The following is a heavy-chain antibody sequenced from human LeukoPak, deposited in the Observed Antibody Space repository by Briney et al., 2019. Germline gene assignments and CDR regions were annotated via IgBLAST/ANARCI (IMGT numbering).Heavy chain of an antibody. J-gene: IGHJ4*02. CDR3: AKSHRAIFGVVIMHYFDY. D-gene: IGHD3-3*01. V-gene: IGHV3-64*01. CDR1: GFTFSSYA. CDR2: ISSNGGST. Sequence: GGSLRLSCAASGFTFSSYAMHWVRQAPGKGLEYVSAISSNGGSTYYANSVKGRFTISRDNSKNTLYLQMNSLRAGDTAVYYCAKSHRAIFGVVIMHYFDYWGQGTLVTVSS.